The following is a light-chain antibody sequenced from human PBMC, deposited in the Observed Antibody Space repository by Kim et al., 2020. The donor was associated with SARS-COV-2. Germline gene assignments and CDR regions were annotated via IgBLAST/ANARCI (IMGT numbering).Light chain of an antibody. CDR2: DVS. CDR1: SSDVGAYNH. CDR3: SSLTSSITYV. V-gene: IGLV2-14*04. J-gene: IGLJ1*01. Sequence: GQSITMSCTGTSSDVGAYNHVSSYQQHPGKAPKLMIYDVSEWPSGVSNRFSGSKSGNTASLTISWLQAEDEADYYCSSLTSSITYVFGTGTKVTVL.